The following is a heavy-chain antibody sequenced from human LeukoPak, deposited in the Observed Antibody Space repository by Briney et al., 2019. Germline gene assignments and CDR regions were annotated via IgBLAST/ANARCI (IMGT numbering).Heavy chain of an antibody. CDR3: AKGPIVVVPAATKQTYYYYYMDV. CDR2: IIPIFGTA. CDR1: GGTFSSYA. J-gene: IGHJ6*03. Sequence: ASVKVSCKASGGTFSSYAISWVRQAPGQGLEWMGRIIPIFGTANYAQKFQGRVTITTDESTSTAYMELSSLRSEDTAVYYCAKGPIVVVPAATKQTYYYYYMDVWGKGTTVTVSS. D-gene: IGHD2-2*01. V-gene: IGHV1-69*05.